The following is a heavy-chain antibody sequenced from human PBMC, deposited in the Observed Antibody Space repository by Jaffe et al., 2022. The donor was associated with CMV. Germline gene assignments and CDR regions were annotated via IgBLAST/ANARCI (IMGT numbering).Heavy chain of an antibody. D-gene: IGHD3-22*01. Sequence: QVQLVQSGAEVKKPGASVKVSCQASGYTFTTYGITWVRQAPGQGLEWMGWISADNGNINYAQKFQVRVTMTRDTSTSTAYMELRSLRSDDTAIYYCARNESSGLGYWGQGTLVTVSS. V-gene: IGHV1-18*01. CDR2: ISADNGNI. CDR1: GYTFTTYG. CDR3: ARNESSGLGY. J-gene: IGHJ4*02.